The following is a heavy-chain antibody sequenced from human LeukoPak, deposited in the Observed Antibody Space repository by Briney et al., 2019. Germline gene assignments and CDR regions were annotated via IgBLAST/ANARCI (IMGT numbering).Heavy chain of an antibody. V-gene: IGHV4-4*07. Sequence: NSSETLSLTCTVSGGSISSYYWSWIRQPAGKGLEWIGRIYTSGSTNYNPSLKSRVIISVDTSKNQFSLKLSSVTAADTAVYYCVRSDDFWSGYYGYWGQGTLVTVSS. CDR3: VRSDDFWSGYYGY. J-gene: IGHJ4*02. CDR2: IYTSGST. D-gene: IGHD3-3*01. CDR1: GGSISSYY.